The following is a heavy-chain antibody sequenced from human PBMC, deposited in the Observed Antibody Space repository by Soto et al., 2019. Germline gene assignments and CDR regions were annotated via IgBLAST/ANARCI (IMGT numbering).Heavy chain of an antibody. D-gene: IGHD4-17*01. Sequence: PGGSLRLSCAASGFTFSIYWMSWVRQAPGKGLEWVANIKQDGSEKYYVDSVKGRFTISRDNAKNSLYLQMNSLRAEDTAVYYCARDLRRDYVFDYWGQGTLVTSPQ. CDR3: ARDLRRDYVFDY. CDR2: IKQDGSEK. CDR1: GFTFSIYW. V-gene: IGHV3-7*01. J-gene: IGHJ4*02.